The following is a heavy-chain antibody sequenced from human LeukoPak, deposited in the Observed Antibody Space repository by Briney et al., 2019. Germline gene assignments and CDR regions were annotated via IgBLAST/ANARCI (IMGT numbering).Heavy chain of an antibody. D-gene: IGHD4-23*01. CDR1: GFTFTGYY. V-gene: IGHV1-2*02. CDR2: VNPNSGGT. J-gene: IGHJ4*02. CDR3: ARDPYGGNWSLGY. Sequence: VASVKVSCKASGFTFTGYYIHWVRQAPGQGLEWMGWVNPNSGGTNYAQMFQGRVTMTRDTSINTAYMELSGLRSDDTAVYYCARDPYGGNWSLGYWGQGTLVTVSS.